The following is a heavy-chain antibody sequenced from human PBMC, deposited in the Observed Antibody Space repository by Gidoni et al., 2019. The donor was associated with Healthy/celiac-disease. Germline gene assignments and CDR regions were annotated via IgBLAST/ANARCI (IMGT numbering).Heavy chain of an antibody. D-gene: IGHD5-18*01. CDR3: ARQARGYSYANDY. CDR2: IYPGDSDT. J-gene: IGHJ4*02. V-gene: IGHV5-51*01. Sequence: EVQLVPSGAEVKKPGASLKTSCKGSGSSFTSYWIGWVRQMPGKGLEWMGIIYPGDSDTRYSPSFQGKVTISADKSISTAYLQWSSLKASDTAMYYCARQARGYSYANDYWGQGTLVTVSS. CDR1: GSSFTSYW.